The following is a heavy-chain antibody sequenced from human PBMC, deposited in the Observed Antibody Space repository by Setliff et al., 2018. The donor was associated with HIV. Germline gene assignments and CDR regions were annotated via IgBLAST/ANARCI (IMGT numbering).Heavy chain of an antibody. J-gene: IGHJ4*02. CDR1: GYSFTNYW. V-gene: IGHV5-51*01. D-gene: IGHD2-21*01. CDR2: IYPGDFVT. CDR3: TRRRRAPGIAYLAAY. Sequence: GESLKISCQASGYSFTNYWIGWVRQMPGKGLVWIGVIYPGDFVTRYGPSFQGQVFISADRSITTAYLQWDSLKASDTAMYYCTRRRRAPGIAYLAAYWGQGTLVTVSS.